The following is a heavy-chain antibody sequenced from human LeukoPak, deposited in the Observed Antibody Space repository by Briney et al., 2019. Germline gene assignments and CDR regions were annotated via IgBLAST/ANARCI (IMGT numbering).Heavy chain of an antibody. CDR2: ISSDGSYI. CDR3: ARGLYSSSWYGGY. D-gene: IGHD6-13*01. CDR1: GNYW. V-gene: IGHV3-21*04. J-gene: IGHJ4*02. Sequence: AGGSLRLSCAASGNYWMHWVRQVPGKGLEWVSLISSDGSYIYYADSVRGRFTISRDNAKNSLYLQMNSLRAEDTAVYYCARGLYSSSWYGGYWGQGTLVTVSS.